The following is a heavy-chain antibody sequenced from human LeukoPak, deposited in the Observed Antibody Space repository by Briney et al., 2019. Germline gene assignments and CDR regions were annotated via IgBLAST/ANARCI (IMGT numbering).Heavy chain of an antibody. J-gene: IGHJ6*03. Sequence: GALVKVSCKASGGTFISYAISWVRQAPGQGLEWMGGITPIFGTPNYAQKFQGRVTITVDESTSTSSMELNSLRSEDTAVYYCARSAGGVPYCGGDCYSPPSYYYYMDVWGKGTSVTVSS. D-gene: IGHD2-21*01. CDR1: GGTFISYA. CDR2: ITPIFGTP. CDR3: ARSAGGVPYCGGDCYSPPSYYYYMDV. V-gene: IGHV1-69*13.